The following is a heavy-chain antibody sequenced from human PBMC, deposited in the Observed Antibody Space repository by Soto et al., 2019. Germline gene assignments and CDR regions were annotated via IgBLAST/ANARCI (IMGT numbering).Heavy chain of an antibody. CDR1: GGTFSSYA. CDR2: IIPIFGTA. CDR3: ARAQREDYGSGSYPHYFDY. V-gene: IGHV1-69*06. Sequence: ASVKVSCKASGGTFSSYAISWVRQAPGQGLEWMGGIIPIFGTANYAQKFQGRVTITADKSTSTAYMELSSLRSEDTAVYYCARAQREDYGSGSYPHYFDYWGQGTLVTVSS. J-gene: IGHJ4*02. D-gene: IGHD3-10*01.